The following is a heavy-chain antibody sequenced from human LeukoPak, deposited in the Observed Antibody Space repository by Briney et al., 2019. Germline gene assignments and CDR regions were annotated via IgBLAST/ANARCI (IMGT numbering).Heavy chain of an antibody. D-gene: IGHD5-12*01. CDR1: GFTFSTYE. CDR3: ARVSITRATERFDT. Sequence: GGSLRLSCAASGFTFSTYEMNWVRQAPGKGLEWVSFISSSGSIIYYADSVKGRFTMSRDNAKNSLFLQMNSLRAEDTAVYYCARVSITRATERFDTWGQGTMVTVSS. J-gene: IGHJ3*02. V-gene: IGHV3-48*03. CDR2: ISSSGSII.